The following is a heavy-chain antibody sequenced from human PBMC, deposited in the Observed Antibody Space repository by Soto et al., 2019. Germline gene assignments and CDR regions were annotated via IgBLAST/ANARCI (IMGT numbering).Heavy chain of an antibody. J-gene: IGHJ6*02. CDR3: ARPRSGSYRLDYCGMAV. CDR1: RYSFTNYW. CDR2: IYPGDSDA. Sequence: EVQLVQSGAEVKKPGESLKISCKGSRYSFTNYWIAWVRQMPGKGLEWMGIIYPGDSDARYSPSFQGQVTISADKSISPAYLQWSGLKASDTAIYYCARPRSGSYRLDYCGMAVWGQGTTVPVSS. D-gene: IGHD3-10*01. V-gene: IGHV5-51*01.